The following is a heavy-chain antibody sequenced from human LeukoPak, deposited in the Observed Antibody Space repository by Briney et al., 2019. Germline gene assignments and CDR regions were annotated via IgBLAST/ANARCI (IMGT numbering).Heavy chain of an antibody. CDR1: GFTFSSAW. Sequence: PGGSLRLSCAASGFTFSSAWMAWVRQAPGKRLEWVGRIKSKSDGGITEYAAPVKGRFTISTDASKNTLYLQMNSLGTEDTAVYYCTTYYCSGGRCYHFDYWGQGSLVTVSP. D-gene: IGHD2-15*01. CDR3: TTYYCSGGRCYHFDY. CDR2: IKSKSDGGIT. V-gene: IGHV3-15*01. J-gene: IGHJ4*02.